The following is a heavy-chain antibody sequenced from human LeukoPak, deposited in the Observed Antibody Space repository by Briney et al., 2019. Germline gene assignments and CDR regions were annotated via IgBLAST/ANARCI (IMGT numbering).Heavy chain of an antibody. CDR1: SYSISSGYY. CDR2: IHHSGST. J-gene: IGHJ3*02. V-gene: IGHV4-38-2*02. D-gene: IGHD2-2*01. CDR3: ARAAMPDAFDI. Sequence: PSETLSLTCTVSSYSISSGYYWGWIRQPPGKGLEWIGIIHHSGSTYYKPSLKSRVTISRDTSKNQFSLKLSSVTAADTAVYYCARAAMPDAFDIWGQGTMVTVSS.